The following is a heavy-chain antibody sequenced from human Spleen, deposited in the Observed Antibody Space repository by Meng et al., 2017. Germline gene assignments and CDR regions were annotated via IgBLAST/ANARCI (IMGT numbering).Heavy chain of an antibody. D-gene: IGHD2-2*03. J-gene: IGHJ6*02. CDR2: IPNSDSSI. Sequence: GESLKISCAASGFTFSDYYMNWIRQAPGKGLEWISYIPNSDSSIYYADSVKGRFTISRDNSKNTVFLQINSLRAEDTAVYYCARVGYCSSTSCYVYYYYYGMDVWGQGTTVTVSS. CDR1: GFTFSDYY. CDR3: ARVGYCSSTSCYVYYYYYGMDV. V-gene: IGHV3-11*04.